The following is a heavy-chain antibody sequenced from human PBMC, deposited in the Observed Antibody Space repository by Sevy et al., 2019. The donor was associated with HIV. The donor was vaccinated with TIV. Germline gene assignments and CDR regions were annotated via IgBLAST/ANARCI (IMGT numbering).Heavy chain of an antibody. D-gene: IGHD3-22*01. CDR3: ARDRSYYYDSSGQMGLDY. V-gene: IGHV4-59*01. CDR2: IYYSGST. CDR1: GGSISSYY. Sequence: SETLSLTCTVSGGSISSYYWSWIRQPPGKGLEWIGYIYYSGSTNYNPSLKSRVTISVDTSKTQFSLKLSSFTAADTVVYYCARDRSYYYDSSGQMGLDYWGQGTLVTVSS. J-gene: IGHJ4*02.